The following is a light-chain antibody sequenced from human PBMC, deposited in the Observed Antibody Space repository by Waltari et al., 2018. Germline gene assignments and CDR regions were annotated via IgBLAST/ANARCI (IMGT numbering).Light chain of an antibody. CDR1: QSFGYN. CDR2: DAS. V-gene: IGKV3-11*01. CDR3: QQRTSNWPPGYS. Sequence: DIAFTQSPPTRSLSPGERATLSCWDSQSFGYNLAWYQQRPGQAPWLLIYDASNRATGIPARFVGSGFGTDFTLTISSLEPADSAVYYCQQRTSNWPPGYSFGQGTKLEI. J-gene: IGKJ2*01.